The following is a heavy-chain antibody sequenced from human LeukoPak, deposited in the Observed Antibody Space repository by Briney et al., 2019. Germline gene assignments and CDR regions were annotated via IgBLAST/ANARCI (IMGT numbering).Heavy chain of an antibody. V-gene: IGHV4-38-2*02. J-gene: IGHJ4*02. D-gene: IGHD6-19*01. CDR1: GYSISSGYY. CDR2: IFHSGST. CDR3: ARDRSSSGWPFDY. Sequence: SETLSLTCTVSGYSISSGYYWGWIRQPPGKGLEWIASIFHSGSTYYNPSFKSRVTISVDTSKNQFSLKLNSVTAADTAVYYCARDRSSSGWPFDYWGQGTLVTVSS.